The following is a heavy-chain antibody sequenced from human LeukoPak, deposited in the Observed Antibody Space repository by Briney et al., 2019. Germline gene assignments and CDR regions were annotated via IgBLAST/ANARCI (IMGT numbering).Heavy chain of an antibody. Sequence: ASVKVSCKASGYTFTSYDINWVRQATGQGLEWMGWINPNSGGTNYAQKFQGWVTMTRDTSISTAYMELSRLRSDDTAVYYCARAQYYYDSSGSEYYFDYWGQGTLVTVSS. CDR2: INPNSGGT. J-gene: IGHJ4*02. CDR1: GYTFTSYD. V-gene: IGHV1-2*04. D-gene: IGHD3-22*01. CDR3: ARAQYYYDSSGSEYYFDY.